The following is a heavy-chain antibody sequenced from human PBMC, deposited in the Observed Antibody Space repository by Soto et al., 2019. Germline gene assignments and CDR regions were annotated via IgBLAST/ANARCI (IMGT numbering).Heavy chain of an antibody. J-gene: IGHJ4*02. D-gene: IGHD6-6*01. Sequence: QVQLVESGGGVVQLGKSLGLSCAALGFPFSGIPFTWPRKPPGKGLEGVTVISIRGGDEYYAESVRGRFTISRDDSKNTLYLQMDSLRVEDTAVYYCARGTIVARQHLDYWGQGTLVTVSS. CDR1: GFPFSGIP. CDR3: ARGTIVARQHLDY. CDR2: ISIRGGDE. V-gene: IGHV3-30*03.